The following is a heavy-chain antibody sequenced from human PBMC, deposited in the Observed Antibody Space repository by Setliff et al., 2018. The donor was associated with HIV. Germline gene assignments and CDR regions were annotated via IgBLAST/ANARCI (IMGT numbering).Heavy chain of an antibody. J-gene: IGHJ6*03. D-gene: IGHD2-15*01. CDR2: IKKDGREK. CDR1: GGSLSGYY. CDR3: ARDATRGGDMDV. V-gene: IGHV3-7*03. Sequence: ETLSLTCAVYGGSLSGYYWRWIRQPPGKGLEWVATIKKDGREKYYVDSVKGRFIASTDNAKNSLFLEMNSLKAEDTAVYYCARDATRGGDMDVWAKGTTVTVSS.